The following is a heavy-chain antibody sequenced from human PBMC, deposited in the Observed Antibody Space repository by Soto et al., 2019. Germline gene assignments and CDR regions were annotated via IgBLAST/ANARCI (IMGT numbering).Heavy chain of an antibody. Sequence: LSLTCAVPGGSFTSNNWWTWVRQPPGQGLEWIGEIYRTGSTNYNPSLKSRVTISLDKSENQFSLKVTSLTAADTAVYYCASRDPGTSVDYWGQGTLVTVSS. J-gene: IGHJ4*02. CDR3: ASRDPGTSVDY. D-gene: IGHD1-7*01. CDR1: GGSFTSNNW. V-gene: IGHV4-4*02. CDR2: IYRTGST.